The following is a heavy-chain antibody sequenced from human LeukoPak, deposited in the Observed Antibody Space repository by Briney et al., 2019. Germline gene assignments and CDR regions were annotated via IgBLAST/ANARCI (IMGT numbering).Heavy chain of an antibody. D-gene: IGHD6-13*01. CDR3: AREGYSSSWYFQWFDP. CDR1: GFTFSSYG. J-gene: IGHJ5*02. CDR2: ISSSSSYI. V-gene: IGHV3-21*01. Sequence: GGSLRLSCAASGFTFSSYGVNWVRQAPGKGLEWVSSISSSSSYIYYADSVKGRFTISRDNAKNSLYLQMNSLRAEDTAVYYCAREGYSSSWYFQWFDPWGQGTLVTVSS.